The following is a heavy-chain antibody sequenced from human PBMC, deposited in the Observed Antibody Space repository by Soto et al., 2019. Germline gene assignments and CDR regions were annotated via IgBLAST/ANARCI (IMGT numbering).Heavy chain of an antibody. D-gene: IGHD2-21*01. Sequence: QVQLVQSGAEVRKTGSSVKVSCRASGGTFSDFTVTWVRQAPGQGLEWMGGIIPILEATKYAQTFQDRVTFTADDSTSTVFMELSSLRSEDTAVYFCATSYCGNECQPNRAFYYFGWDVWGQGTTVTVSS. CDR2: IIPILEAT. CDR3: ATSYCGNECQPNRAFYYFGWDV. V-gene: IGHV1-69*01. J-gene: IGHJ6*02. CDR1: GGTFSDFT.